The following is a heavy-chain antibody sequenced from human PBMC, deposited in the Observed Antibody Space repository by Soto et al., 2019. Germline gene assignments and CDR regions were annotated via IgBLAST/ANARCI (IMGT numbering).Heavy chain of an antibody. V-gene: IGHV1-3*01. CDR2: INAGNGNT. J-gene: IGHJ5*02. Sequence: GASVKVSCKASGYTFTSYAMHWVRQAPGQRLEWMGWINAGNGNTKYSQKFQGRVTITRDTSASTAYMELSSLRSEDTAVYYCARAPGYCSGGSCFYDWFDPWGQGTLVTVSS. CDR3: ARAPGYCSGGSCFYDWFDP. D-gene: IGHD2-15*01. CDR1: GYTFTSYA.